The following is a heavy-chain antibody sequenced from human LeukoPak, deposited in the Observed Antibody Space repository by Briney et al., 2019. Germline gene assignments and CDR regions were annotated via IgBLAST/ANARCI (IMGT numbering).Heavy chain of an antibody. D-gene: IGHD2-21*01. J-gene: IGHJ4*02. CDR2: INHSGST. V-gene: IGHV4-34*01. CDR3: AGESGY. Sequence: SETLSLTCAVYGGSFSGYYWSWIRQPPGKGLEWIGEINHSGSTNYNPSLKSRVTISVDTSKNQFSLKLSSVTAADTAVYYCAGESGYWGQGTLVTVSS. CDR1: GGSFSGYY.